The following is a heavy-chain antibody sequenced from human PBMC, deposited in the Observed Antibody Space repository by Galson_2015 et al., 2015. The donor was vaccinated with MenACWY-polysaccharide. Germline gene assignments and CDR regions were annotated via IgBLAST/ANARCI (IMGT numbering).Heavy chain of an antibody. CDR1: GFSITSYA. CDR2: ISGSGTNI. V-gene: IGHV3-23*01. J-gene: IGHJ4*02. D-gene: IGHD6-13*01. CDR3: AKASQRGAAAVGSFDH. Sequence: SLRLSCAVSGFSITSYAVNWVRQAPGKGLEWVAVISGSGTNIQYADSVKGRFTISRDTSKSTLYLQMNSLRAEDTAKYYCAKASQRGAAAVGSFDHWGQGTLVTVSS.